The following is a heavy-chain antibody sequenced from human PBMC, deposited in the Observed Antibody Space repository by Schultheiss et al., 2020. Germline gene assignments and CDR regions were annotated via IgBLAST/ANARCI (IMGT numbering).Heavy chain of an antibody. CDR1: GFTFSTYA. Sequence: GGSLRLSCVASGFTFSTYAMSWVRQAPGKGLEWVSAISGSGGSTYYADSVKGRFTISRDNSKNTLYLQMNSLRAEDTAVYYCARGTVEQTLDYWGQGTLVTVSS. D-gene: IGHD6-13*01. CDR2: ISGSGGST. V-gene: IGHV3-23*01. J-gene: IGHJ4*02. CDR3: ARGTVEQTLDY.